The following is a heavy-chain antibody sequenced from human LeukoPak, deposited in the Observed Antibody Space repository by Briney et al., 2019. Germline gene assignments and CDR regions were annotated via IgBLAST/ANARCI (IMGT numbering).Heavy chain of an antibody. D-gene: IGHD3-10*01. V-gene: IGHV3-23*01. J-gene: IGHJ5*02. Sequence: GGSLRLSCAACGFTFSSYAMSWVRHAPGEGREWVSAISSSGGSTYYADSVKGRFTISRDNSKNTLYLQMNSLRAEDTAVYYCAKRSMVRGASWFDPWGQGTLVTVSS. CDR2: ISSSGGST. CDR1: GFTFSSYA. CDR3: AKRSMVRGASWFDP.